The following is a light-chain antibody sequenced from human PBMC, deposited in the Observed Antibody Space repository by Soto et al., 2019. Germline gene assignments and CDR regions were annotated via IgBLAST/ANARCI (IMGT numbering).Light chain of an antibody. J-gene: IGLJ1*01. CDR2: EVS. CDR1: SSDVGGYNY. Sequence: QSVLTQPASVSGSPGQSITISRTGTSSDVGGYNYVSWYQQHPGKAPKVMIYEVSNRPSGVSNRFSGSKSGNTASLTISGLQAEDEADYYCNSYSSTTPLYVFGTGTKVTVL. CDR3: NSYSSTTPLYV. V-gene: IGLV2-14*01.